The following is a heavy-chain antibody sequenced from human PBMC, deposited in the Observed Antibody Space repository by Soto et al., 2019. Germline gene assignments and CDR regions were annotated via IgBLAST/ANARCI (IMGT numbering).Heavy chain of an antibody. CDR1: GYTFTSYG. V-gene: IGHV1-18*01. J-gene: IGHJ4*02. Sequence: ASVKVSCKASGYTFTSYGISWVRQAPGQGLEWMGWISAYNGNTNYAQKLQGRVTMTTDTSTSTAYMELRSLRSDDTAVYYCARDSSDIVVVPAAPRSDYCGQAPLLTGS. D-gene: IGHD2-2*01. CDR2: ISAYNGNT. CDR3: ARDSSDIVVVPAAPRSDY.